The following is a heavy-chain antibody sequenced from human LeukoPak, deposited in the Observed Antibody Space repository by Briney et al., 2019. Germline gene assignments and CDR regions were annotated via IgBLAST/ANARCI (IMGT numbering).Heavy chain of an antibody. Sequence: ASVKVSCKASGYTFTSYGISWVRQAPGQGLEWMGWISAYNGNTNYAQKFQGRVTMTEDTSTDTAYMELSSLRSEDTAVYYCAPGYYYGSSGYLFDYGGQGTLVTVSS. V-gene: IGHV1-18*01. CDR1: GYTFTSYG. D-gene: IGHD3-22*01. J-gene: IGHJ4*02. CDR2: ISAYNGNT. CDR3: APGYYYGSSGYLFDY.